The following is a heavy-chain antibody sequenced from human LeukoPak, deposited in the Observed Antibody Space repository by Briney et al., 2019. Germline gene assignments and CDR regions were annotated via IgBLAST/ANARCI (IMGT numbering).Heavy chain of an antibody. D-gene: IGHD3-3*01. J-gene: IGHJ6*02. CDR3: ARDGAIFGVVTAYYYYYGMDV. CDR1: GFTFSSHE. Sequence: GGSLRLSCAASGFTFSSHEMNWVRQAPGKGLEWVSYISSSGSTIYYADSVKGRFTISRDNAKNSLYLQMNSLRAEDTAVYYCARDGAIFGVVTAYYYYYGMDVWGQGTTVTVSS. CDR2: ISSSGSTI. V-gene: IGHV3-48*03.